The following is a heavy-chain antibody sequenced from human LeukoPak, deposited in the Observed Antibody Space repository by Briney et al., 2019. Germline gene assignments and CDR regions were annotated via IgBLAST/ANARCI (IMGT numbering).Heavy chain of an antibody. V-gene: IGHV3-66*01. CDR2: IYSGGST. J-gene: IGHJ4*02. CDR3: ARSRILNYLEVDY. Sequence: GGSLRLSCAASGFTVSSNYMSWVRQAPGKVLEWVSVIYSGGSTYYADSVKGRFTISRDNSKNTLYLQMNSLRAEDTAVYYCARSRILNYLEVDYWGQGTLVTVSS. D-gene: IGHD2-15*01. CDR1: GFTVSSNY.